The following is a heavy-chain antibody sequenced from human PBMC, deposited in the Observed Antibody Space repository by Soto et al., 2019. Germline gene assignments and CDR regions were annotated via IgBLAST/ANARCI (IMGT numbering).Heavy chain of an antibody. CDR3: ARATKSSHRPQRRHSSSSGGYYFDY. CDR2: SYYSGIT. J-gene: IGHJ4*02. CDR1: GGSISSYY. Sequence: QVQLQESGPGLVKPSETLSLTCTVSGGSISSYYWSWVRQPPGKGLEWIGYSYYSGITNYNPTLMSRVTISVDTSKNQFSLKLSSVTAADTAVYYCARATKSSHRPQRRHSSSSGGYYFDYWGQGTLVTVSS. D-gene: IGHD6-6*01. V-gene: IGHV4-59*01.